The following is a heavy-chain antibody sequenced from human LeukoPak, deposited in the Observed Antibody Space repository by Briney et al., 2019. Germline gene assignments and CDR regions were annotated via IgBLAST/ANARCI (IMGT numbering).Heavy chain of an antibody. CDR2: ISYDGSNK. CDR3: ARVFSRPYGPPDY. Sequence: PGRSLRLSCAASGFTFSSYAMHWVRQAPGKGLEWVAVISYDGSNKYYADSVKGRFTISRDNSKNTLYLQMNSLRAEDTAVYYCARVFSRPYGPPDYWGQGTLVTVSS. CDR1: GFTFSSYA. V-gene: IGHV3-30-3*01. J-gene: IGHJ4*02. D-gene: IGHD3-10*02.